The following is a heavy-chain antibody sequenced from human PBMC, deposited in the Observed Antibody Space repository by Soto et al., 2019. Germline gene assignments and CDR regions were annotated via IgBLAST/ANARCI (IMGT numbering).Heavy chain of an antibody. Sequence: SETLSLTCAVSGGSISSSEWWTWVRQPPGKGLEWIGNVYNSGSTYYNPSLKSRVTISVDTSKNQFSLKLSSVTAADTAVYYCATRSAMVTGAFDIWGQGTMVTVSS. CDR1: GGSISSSEW. D-gene: IGHD5-18*01. CDR3: ATRSAMVTGAFDI. V-gene: IGHV4-4*02. CDR2: VYNSGST. J-gene: IGHJ3*02.